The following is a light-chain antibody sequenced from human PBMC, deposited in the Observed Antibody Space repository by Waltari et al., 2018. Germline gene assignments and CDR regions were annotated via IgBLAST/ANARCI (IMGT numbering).Light chain of an antibody. V-gene: IGKV1-39*01. CDR1: QNIITY. CDR3: QQNYNLPRT. J-gene: IGKJ1*01. CDR2: AAS. Sequence: DIQMTQSPSSLPASVGDKVTITCRASQNIITYLNWYRHKPGQAPEFLIYAASSLQSGVPSRFSGTGSGTNFTLTITSLQPEDFATYFCQQNYNLPRTFGQGTKVEIK.